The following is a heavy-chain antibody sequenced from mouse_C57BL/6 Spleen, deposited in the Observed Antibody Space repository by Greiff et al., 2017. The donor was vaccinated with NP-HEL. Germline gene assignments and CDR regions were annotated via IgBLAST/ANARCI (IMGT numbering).Heavy chain of an antibody. Sequence: VHLPPSGPALFPPGASVTIPCKASGYTFTDYNMDWVKQSHGKSLEWIGDINPNNGGTIYNQKFKGKATLTVDKSSSTAYMELRSLTSEDTAVYYCARWGVTTGEYWGQGTLVTVSA. J-gene: IGHJ3*01. CDR2: INPNNGGT. CDR1: GYTFTDYN. V-gene: IGHV1-18*01. D-gene: IGHD2-2*01. CDR3: ARWGVTTGEY.